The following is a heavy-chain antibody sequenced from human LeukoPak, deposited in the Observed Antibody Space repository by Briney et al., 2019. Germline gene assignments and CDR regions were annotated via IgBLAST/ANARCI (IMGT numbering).Heavy chain of an antibody. CDR1: GGSFSGYY. D-gene: IGHD6-13*01. V-gene: IGHV4-34*01. CDR3: ARSRSSSLYWFDP. Sequence: SETLSLTCAVYGGSFSGYYWSWIRQPPGKGLEWIGEINHSGSTNYNPSLKSRVTISVDTSKNQFSLKLSSVTAADTAVYYCARSRSSSLYWFDPWGQGTLVTVSS. CDR2: INHSGST. J-gene: IGHJ5*02.